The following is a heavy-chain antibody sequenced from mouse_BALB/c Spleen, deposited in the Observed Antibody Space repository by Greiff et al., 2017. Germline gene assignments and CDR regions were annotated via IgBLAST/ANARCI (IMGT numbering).Heavy chain of an antibody. D-gene: IGHD2-2*01. V-gene: IGHV5-6-3*01. Sequence: VQLKESGGGLVQPGGSLKLSCAASGFTFSSYGMSWVRQTPDKRLELVATINSNGGSTYYPDSVKGRFTISRDNAKNTLYLQMSSLKSEDTAMYYCARDGYYYAMDYWGQGTSVTVSS. CDR1: GFTFSSYG. CDR3: ARDGYYYAMDY. J-gene: IGHJ4*01. CDR2: INSNGGST.